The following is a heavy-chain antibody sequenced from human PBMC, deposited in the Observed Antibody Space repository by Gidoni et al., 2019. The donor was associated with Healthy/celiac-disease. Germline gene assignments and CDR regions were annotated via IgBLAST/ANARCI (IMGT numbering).Heavy chain of an antibody. Sequence: EVQLVQSGAEVNKPGESLKISCKGSVSSFTSYWIGWVRQMPGKGLEWMGIIYPGDSDTRYSPSFQGQVTISADKSISTAYLQWSSLKASDTAMYYCASPHVEMATMDAFDIWGQGTMVTVSS. CDR2: IYPGDSDT. D-gene: IGHD5-12*01. CDR3: ASPHVEMATMDAFDI. V-gene: IGHV5-51*01. J-gene: IGHJ3*02. CDR1: VSSFTSYW.